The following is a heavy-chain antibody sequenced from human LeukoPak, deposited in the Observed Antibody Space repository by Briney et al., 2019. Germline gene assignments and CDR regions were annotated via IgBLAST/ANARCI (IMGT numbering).Heavy chain of an antibody. CDR1: GFTFSSHW. Sequence: GGSLRLSCAASGFTFSSHWMHWVRQAPGKGLVWVSRINSDGSSTTYADSVKGRLTISRDNAKNTLYLQMSNLRAEDTAVYFCARGGGLDVWGQGATVTVSS. J-gene: IGHJ6*02. CDR2: INSDGSST. V-gene: IGHV3-74*01. CDR3: ARGGGLDV. D-gene: IGHD3-16*01.